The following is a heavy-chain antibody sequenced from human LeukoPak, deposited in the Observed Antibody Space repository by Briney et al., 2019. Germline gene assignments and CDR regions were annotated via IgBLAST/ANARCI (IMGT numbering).Heavy chain of an antibody. CDR3: ARGRQNYGDYPY. Sequence: GASVKVSCKASGCTCTSYAISWVRQAPGQGLEWMGGIIPIFGTANYAQKFQGRVTITADESTSTAYMELSSLRSEDTAVYYCARGRQNYGDYPYWGQGTLVTVSS. CDR2: IIPIFGTA. V-gene: IGHV1-69*13. J-gene: IGHJ4*02. D-gene: IGHD4-17*01. CDR1: GCTCTSYA.